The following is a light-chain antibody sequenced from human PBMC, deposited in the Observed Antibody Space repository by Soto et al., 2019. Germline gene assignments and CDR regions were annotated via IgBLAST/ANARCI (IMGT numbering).Light chain of an antibody. CDR2: DVS. Sequence: SVLTQPRSVSGSPGQSVTISCTGTSRAVGGYNYVSWYQQHPGKAPKLMIYDVSRRPSGVPDRFSGSKSGNTASLTISGLQAEDEADYYCCSYAGSYSDVFGSGTKVTVL. CDR1: SRAVGGYNY. J-gene: IGLJ1*01. V-gene: IGLV2-11*01. CDR3: CSYAGSYSDV.